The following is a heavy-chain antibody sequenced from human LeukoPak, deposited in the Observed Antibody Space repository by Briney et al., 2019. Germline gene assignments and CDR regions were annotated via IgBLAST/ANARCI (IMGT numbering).Heavy chain of an antibody. CDR1: GFTFSNYW. J-gene: IGHJ4*02. V-gene: IGHV3-7*03. CDR2: THGSEK. Sequence: PWGSLRLSCAASGFTFSNYWMSWVRQAPGKGLEWVANTHGSEKYYVDSVKGRFTISRDNAKNSLYLQMNSLRAEDTAVYYCARETPYGSLTFDYWGQGTLVTVSS. CDR3: ARETPYGSLTFDY. D-gene: IGHD3-10*01.